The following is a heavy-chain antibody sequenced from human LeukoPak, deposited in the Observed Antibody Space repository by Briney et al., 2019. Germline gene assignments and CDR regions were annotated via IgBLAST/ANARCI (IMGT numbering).Heavy chain of an antibody. V-gene: IGHV1-24*01. Sequence: ASVKVSCKVSGYTLTELSMHWVRQAPGEGLEGMGGFGAEDGETIDAQKFQGSVTMTADTSTDTAYMELSSLTSEDTAVYYCATSEDIVVVPAAFDYWGQGTLLTVSS. CDR1: GYTLTELS. D-gene: IGHD2-2*01. CDR2: FGAEDGET. J-gene: IGHJ4*02. CDR3: ATSEDIVVVPAAFDY.